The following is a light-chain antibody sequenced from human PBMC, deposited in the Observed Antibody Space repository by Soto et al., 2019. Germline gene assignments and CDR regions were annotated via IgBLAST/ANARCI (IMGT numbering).Light chain of an antibody. CDR3: QQYGSSPRT. J-gene: IGKJ1*01. V-gene: IGKV3-20*01. CDR1: QSVSSSY. Sequence: EIVLTQSPGTLSSSPGERATLSCRASQSVSSSYLAWYQQKPGQAPRLLIYGASSRATGIPDRFSGSGSGTDFTLTISRLEPEDFAMYYCQQYGSSPRTFGQGTKVEIE. CDR2: GAS.